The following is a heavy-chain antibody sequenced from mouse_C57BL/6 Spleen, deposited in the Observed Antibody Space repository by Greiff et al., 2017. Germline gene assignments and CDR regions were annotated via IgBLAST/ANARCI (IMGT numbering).Heavy chain of an antibody. CDR1: GFTFSDYY. V-gene: IGHV5-16*01. CDR3: AREIWLRQGGYYAMDY. CDR2: INYDGSST. Sequence: EVQLVESEGGLVQPGSSMKLSCTASGFTFSDYYMAWVRQVPEKGLEWVANINYDGSSTYYLDSLKSRFIISRDNAKNILYLQMSSLKSEDTATYYCAREIWLRQGGYYAMDYWGQGTSVTVSS. D-gene: IGHD2-2*01. J-gene: IGHJ4*01.